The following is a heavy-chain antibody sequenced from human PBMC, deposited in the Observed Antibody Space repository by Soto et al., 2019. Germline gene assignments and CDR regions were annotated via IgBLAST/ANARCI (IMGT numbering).Heavy chain of an antibody. CDR1: GYTFTGYF. CDR3: ARDYGDYDNWFDP. CDR2: INPNSGGT. D-gene: IGHD4-17*01. V-gene: IGHV1-2*02. Sequence: QVQLVQSGAEVKKPGASVKVSCMASGYTFTGYFMHWVRQAPGQGLEWMGWINPNSGGTSYAQKFQGRVTMTRDTSISTADMELTRLRSDDTAVYYCARDYGDYDNWFDPWGQGTLVTVSS. J-gene: IGHJ5*02.